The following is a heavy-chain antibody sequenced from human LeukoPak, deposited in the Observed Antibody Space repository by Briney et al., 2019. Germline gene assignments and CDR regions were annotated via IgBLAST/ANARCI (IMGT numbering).Heavy chain of an antibody. CDR1: GGSISSSSYY. CDR2: IYYSGST. J-gene: IGHJ5*02. D-gene: IGHD4-17*01. V-gene: IGHV4-39*07. CDR3: ARTAVTTFFAPSRRLDFFDP. Sequence: NPSETLSLTCTVSGGSISSSSYYWGWIRQPPGKGLEWIGSIYYSGSTYYNPSLKSRVTISVDTSKNQFSLKLSSVTAADTAVYYCARTAVTTFFAPSRRLDFFDPWGQGTPVTVSS.